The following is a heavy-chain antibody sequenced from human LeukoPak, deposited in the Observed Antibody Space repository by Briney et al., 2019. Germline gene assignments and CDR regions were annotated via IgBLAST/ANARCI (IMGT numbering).Heavy chain of an antibody. J-gene: IGHJ6*03. V-gene: IGHV3-48*03. CDR3: ARASRDSDYYYYYYMDV. Sequence: GGSLRLSCAASGFTFSSYEMNWVRQAPGKGLEWVSYISSSGSTIYYADSVKGRFTISRDNAKNSLYLQMNSLRAEDTAVYYCARASRDSDYYYYYYMDVWGKGTTVTISS. CDR1: GFTFSSYE. CDR2: ISSSGSTI. D-gene: IGHD2-21*01.